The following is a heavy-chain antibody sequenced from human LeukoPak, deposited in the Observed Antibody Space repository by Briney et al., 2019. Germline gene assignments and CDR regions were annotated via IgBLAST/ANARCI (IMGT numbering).Heavy chain of an antibody. D-gene: IGHD5-12*01. CDR1: GFTVSSNY. Sequence: GGSLRLSCAASGFTVSSNYMSWVRQAPGKGLEWVSVVYSGGSTYYADSVKGRFTISRDNSKNTLYVQMNGLRAEDTAVYYCARARGYSGYESKWYYYGMDVWGQGTTVTVSS. V-gene: IGHV3-53*01. J-gene: IGHJ6*02. CDR2: VYSGGST. CDR3: ARARGYSGYESKWYYYGMDV.